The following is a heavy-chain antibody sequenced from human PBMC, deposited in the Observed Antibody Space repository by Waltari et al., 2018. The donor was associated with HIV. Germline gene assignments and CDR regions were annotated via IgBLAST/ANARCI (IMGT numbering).Heavy chain of an antibody. CDR2: ISGYNGNT. D-gene: IGHD3-10*01. V-gene: IGHV1-18*01. J-gene: IGHJ6*02. CDR1: GYTFSAYT. Sequence: VQLVQSGAEMRKPGASVKVSCRASGYTFSAYTIRWARQAPGQGLEWMGWISGYNGNTNYAQKFQGRVNRTTDTSTGTAHMELRSLRSDDTAVYYCARGVSIVRGVMIRGHMDVWGQGTTVTVSS. CDR3: ARGVSIVRGVMIRGHMDV.